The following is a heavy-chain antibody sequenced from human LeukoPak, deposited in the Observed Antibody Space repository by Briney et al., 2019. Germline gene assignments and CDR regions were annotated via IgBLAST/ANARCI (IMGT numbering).Heavy chain of an antibody. D-gene: IGHD1-14*01. V-gene: IGHV3-74*01. CDR2: INSDGTST. Sequence: GGSLRLSCAASGFTFSNYWIHWVRQATGKGLVWVSRINSDGTSTSYADSVKGRFTISRDNAQNTLYLQMNSLRADDTAVYYCARVPEATGRRYFDYWGQGTLVTVSS. CDR3: ARVPEATGRRYFDY. CDR1: GFTFSNYW. J-gene: IGHJ4*02.